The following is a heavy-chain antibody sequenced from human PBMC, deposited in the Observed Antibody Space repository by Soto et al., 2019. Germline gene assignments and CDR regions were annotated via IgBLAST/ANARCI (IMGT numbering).Heavy chain of an antibody. CDR1: GGSTSSYY. CDR3: ARVSPITIFGVVIPYYYYGMDV. J-gene: IGHJ6*02. CDR2: IYYSGST. Sequence: SETLFLTCTVSGGSTSSYYWSWIRQPPGKGLEWIGFIYYSGSTNYNPSLKSRVTISVDTSKNQFSLKLSSVTAADTAVYYCARVSPITIFGVVIPYYYYGMDVWGQGTTVTVSS. V-gene: IGHV4-59*01. D-gene: IGHD3-3*01.